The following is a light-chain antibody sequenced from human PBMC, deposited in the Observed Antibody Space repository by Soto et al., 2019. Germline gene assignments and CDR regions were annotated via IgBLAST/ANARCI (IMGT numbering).Light chain of an antibody. CDR1: QSVSSSY. CDR2: GAS. J-gene: IGKJ1*01. Sequence: IVLTQYPGTVSLSPGERATLSCSASQSVSSSYLAWYQQRPGQAPRLLIYGASNRATDIPDRFSGSGSRSDFTLTISSLQSEDFAVYCCQLYNNWPKRFGQGTKVAIK. CDR3: QLYNNWPKR. V-gene: IGKV3-20*01.